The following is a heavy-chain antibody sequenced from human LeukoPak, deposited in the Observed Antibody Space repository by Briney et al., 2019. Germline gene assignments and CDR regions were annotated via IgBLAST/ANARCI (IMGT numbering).Heavy chain of an antibody. CDR2: IFSGGDT. Sequence: GGSLRLFCTASGFRFSRYYMRWVREARGKGLVWISDIFSGGDTYYADSVKDRLGVSRDSSSETLFLQMNSLRVDDTAVYYCARQSFDSGFDYWGHGTTVTVSS. D-gene: IGHD2-21*01. CDR3: ARQSFDSGFDY. V-gene: IGHV3-66*04. CDR1: GFRFSRYY. J-gene: IGHJ4*01.